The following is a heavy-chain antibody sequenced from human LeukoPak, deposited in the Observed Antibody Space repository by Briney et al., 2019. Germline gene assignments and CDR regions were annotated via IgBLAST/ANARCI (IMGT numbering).Heavy chain of an antibody. CDR2: IYYSGST. V-gene: IGHV4-59*01. D-gene: IGHD1-7*01. Sequence: PSETLSLTCTVSGGSISSYYWSWIRQPPGKGLEWIGYIYYSGSTNYNPSLKSRVTISVDTSKSQFSLKLSSVTAADTAVYYCAREITGPTGVNWFDPWGQGTRVTVSS. CDR3: AREITGPTGVNWFDP. J-gene: IGHJ5*02. CDR1: GGSISSYY.